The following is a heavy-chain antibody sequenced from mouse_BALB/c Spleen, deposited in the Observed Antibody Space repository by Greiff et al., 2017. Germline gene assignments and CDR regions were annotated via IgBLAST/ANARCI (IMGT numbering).Heavy chain of an antibody. D-gene: IGHD4-1*01. CDR1: GFSLTSYG. V-gene: IGHV2-6-2*01. CDR2: IWSDGST. Sequence: QVQLQQSGPDLVAPSQSLSITCTVSGFSLTSYGVHWVRQPPGKGLEWLVVIWSDGSTTYNSALKSRLSISKDNSKSQVFLKMNSLQTDDTAMYYCARHGWDVTGAMDYGGQGTSVTVSS. J-gene: IGHJ4*01. CDR3: ARHGWDVTGAMDY.